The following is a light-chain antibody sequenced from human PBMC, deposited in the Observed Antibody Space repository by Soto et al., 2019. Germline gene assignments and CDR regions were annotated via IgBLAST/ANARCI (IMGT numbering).Light chain of an antibody. V-gene: IGKV1-5*03. CDR1: QTISSW. CDR3: QQYNSYLWT. Sequence: DIQMTQSPSTLSASIGDRVTITCRASQTISSWLAWYQQKPGKAPKLLIYKASSLESGVPSRFSGSGSGTVFTLTISSLQPDDFATYYCQQYNSYLWTFVQGTKVEIK. CDR2: KAS. J-gene: IGKJ1*01.